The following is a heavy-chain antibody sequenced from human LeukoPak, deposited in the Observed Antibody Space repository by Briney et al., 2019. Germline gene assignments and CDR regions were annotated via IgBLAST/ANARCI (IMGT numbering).Heavy chain of an antibody. CDR2: ISAYNGNT. CDR1: GYTFTSYG. D-gene: IGHD3-10*01. V-gene: IGHV1-18*01. J-gene: IGHJ6*03. Sequence: ASVKVSCKASGYTFTSYGISWVQQAPGQGLEWMGWISAYNGNTNYAQKLQGRVTMTTDTSTSTAYMELRSLRSDDTAVYYCARLGYGSGTTYAEDYYYYYMDVWGKGTTVTVSS. CDR3: ARLGYGSGTTYAEDYYYYYMDV.